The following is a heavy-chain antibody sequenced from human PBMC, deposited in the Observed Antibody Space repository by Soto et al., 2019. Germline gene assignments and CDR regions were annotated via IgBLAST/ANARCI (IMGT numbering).Heavy chain of an antibody. J-gene: IGHJ5*02. V-gene: IGHV1-3*01. Sequence: ASVKVSCKASGYTFTSYAMHWVRQAPGQRLEWMGWINAGNGNTKYSQKFQGRVTITRDTSTSTAYMELSSLRSEDTAVYYCARGVGAGSYYNQYNWFDPWGQGTLVTVSS. CDR1: GYTFTSYA. CDR2: INAGNGNT. CDR3: ARGVGAGSYYNQYNWFDP. D-gene: IGHD3-10*01.